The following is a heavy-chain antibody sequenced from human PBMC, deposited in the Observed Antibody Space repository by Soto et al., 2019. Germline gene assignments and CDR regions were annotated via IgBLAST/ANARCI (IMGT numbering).Heavy chain of an antibody. CDR1: GGTFSSYT. V-gene: IGHV1-69*12. J-gene: IGHJ2*01. CDR3: ARGNHRWLQLWYFDL. D-gene: IGHD5-12*01. Sequence: QVQLVQYGAEVKKHGSSVTVSCKASGGTFSSYTISWVRQAPGQGLEWMGGIIPIFGTANYAQKFQGRVTITADESTSTSYMELSSLRSEDTAVDYCARGNHRWLQLWYFDLWGRGTLVTVSS. CDR2: IIPIFGTA.